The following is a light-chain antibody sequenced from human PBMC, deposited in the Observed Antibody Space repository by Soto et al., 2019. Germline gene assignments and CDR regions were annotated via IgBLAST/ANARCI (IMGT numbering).Light chain of an antibody. CDR1: QSVSSGY. V-gene: IGKV3-20*01. J-gene: IGKJ4*01. CDR2: GAS. Sequence: EIVLTQSPGTLSLSPGEGATLSCRASQSVSSGYSAWYQQIVGQPPRLLLYGASGRTTGVPGRFRGRGSGTVFNLTISRLEPEDFAEYYCQQYGSSPLTFGGGTKVEI. CDR3: QQYGSSPLT.